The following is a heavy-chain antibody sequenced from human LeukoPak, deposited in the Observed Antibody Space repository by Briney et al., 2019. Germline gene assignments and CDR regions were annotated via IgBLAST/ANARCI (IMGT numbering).Heavy chain of an antibody. CDR1: GGSISSYY. CDR3: ARQGPNCSGGSCYSRLFSTFDY. V-gene: IGHV4-4*07. D-gene: IGHD2-15*01. J-gene: IGHJ4*02. CDR2: IYTSGST. Sequence: PSATLSLTCTVSGGSISSYYWSWIRPPAGKGLEWIGRIYTSGSTNYNPSLKSRVTMSVDTSKNQFSLKLSSVTAADTAVYYCARQGPNCSGGSCYSRLFSTFDYWGQGTLVTVSS.